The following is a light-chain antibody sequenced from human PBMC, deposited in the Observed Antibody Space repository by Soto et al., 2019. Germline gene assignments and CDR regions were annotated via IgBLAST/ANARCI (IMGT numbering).Light chain of an antibody. CDR2: DNN. CDR3: GTWDSGLSAGF. J-gene: IGLJ2*01. CDR1: SSNIGNNY. Sequence: QSVLTQPPSVSAAPGQKVTISCSGSSSNIGNNYVSWYQQLPGTAPKLLIYDNNKRPSGIPDRFSGSKSGTSATLGITGLQTGDEADYYCGTWDSGLSAGFFGGGTKLTVL. V-gene: IGLV1-51*01.